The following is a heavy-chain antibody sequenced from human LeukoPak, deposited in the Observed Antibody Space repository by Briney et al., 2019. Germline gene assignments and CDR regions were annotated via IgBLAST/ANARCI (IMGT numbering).Heavy chain of an antibody. V-gene: IGHV3-23*01. D-gene: IGHD6-13*01. J-gene: IGHJ4*02. CDR1: GFTFSSYA. CDR3: AKSFLSGLSGTFDS. Sequence: GGSLRLSCAASGFTFSSYAMSWVRQAPGKGLECVSSISGSGGSIYYADSVKGRVTISRDNSKNTLYLQMNSLRSEDTAVYYCAKSFLSGLSGTFDSWGQGTLVTVSS. CDR2: ISGSGGSI.